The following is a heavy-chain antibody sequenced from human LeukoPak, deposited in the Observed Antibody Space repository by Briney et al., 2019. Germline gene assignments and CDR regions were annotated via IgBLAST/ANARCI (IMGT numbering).Heavy chain of an antibody. Sequence: GGSLRLSCAVSGLTFSSSWMDWVRQAPGKGPEWVASINPDGNKKYSADSVKGRFTISRDNSKNTLYLQMNSLRAEDTAVYYCARSPGLEWLPDYYGMDVWGQGTTVTVSS. CDR2: INPDGNKK. J-gene: IGHJ6*02. V-gene: IGHV3-7*03. CDR1: GLTFSSSW. D-gene: IGHD3-3*01. CDR3: ARSPGLEWLPDYYGMDV.